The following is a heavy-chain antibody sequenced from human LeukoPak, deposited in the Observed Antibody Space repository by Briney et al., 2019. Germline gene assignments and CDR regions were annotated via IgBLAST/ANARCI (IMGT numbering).Heavy chain of an antibody. CDR1: GYTFTSYT. Sequence: GASVKVSCKASGYTFTSYTMHWVRQPPGQRLEWMGWINAGNGNTKYSQEFQGRVTITRDTSASTAYMELSSLRSEDMAVYYCAGDSSGEDWFDPWGQGTLVTVSS. J-gene: IGHJ5*02. CDR2: INAGNGNT. CDR3: AGDSSGEDWFDP. V-gene: IGHV1-3*03. D-gene: IGHD6-19*01.